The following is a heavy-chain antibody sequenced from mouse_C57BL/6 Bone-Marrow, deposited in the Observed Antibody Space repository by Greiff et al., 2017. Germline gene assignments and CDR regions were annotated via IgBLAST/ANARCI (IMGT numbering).Heavy chain of an antibody. V-gene: IGHV5-4*01. J-gene: IGHJ1*03. CDR1: GFTFSSYA. D-gene: IGHD2-2*01. CDR2: ISDGGSYT. CDR3: ARGLWLLGYWYFDV. Sequence: EVQGVQSGAGLVKPGGSLKLSCAASGFTFSSYAMSWVHQTPEKRLEWVATISDGGSYTYDPDNVKGRFTISRENAKNKLYLQMTHLKSDGTAMYYCARGLWLLGYWYFDVWGTGTTVTVSS.